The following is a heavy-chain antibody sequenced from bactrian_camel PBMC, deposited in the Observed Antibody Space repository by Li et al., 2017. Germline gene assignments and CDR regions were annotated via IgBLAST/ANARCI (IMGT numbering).Heavy chain of an antibody. CDR1: GITEGTNC. Sequence: HVQLVESGGGSVQAGGSLRLSCEVSGITEGTNCIGWFRQVPGKEREGVATITTIDGSTSYADSVKGRFSISRDNAKNTLYLQMNSLSPEDTAMYYCAARDYSRHWCLRLETDFGVWGQGTQVTVS. V-gene: IGHV3S63*01. CDR2: ITTIDGST. CDR3: AARDYSRHWCLRLETDFGV. J-gene: IGHJ6*01. D-gene: IGHD7*01.